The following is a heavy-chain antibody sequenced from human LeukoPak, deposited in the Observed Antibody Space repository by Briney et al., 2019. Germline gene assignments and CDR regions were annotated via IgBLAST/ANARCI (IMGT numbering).Heavy chain of an antibody. D-gene: IGHD2-15*01. J-gene: IGHJ6*03. Sequence: ASVKVSCKASGYTFTGYYMHWVRQAPGQGLEWMGRINPNSGGTNYAQKFQGRVTMTRDTSISTAYVELSRLRSDDTAVYYCARDRGYCIYYYYYMDVWGKGTTVTVSS. CDR2: INPNSGGT. V-gene: IGHV1-2*06. CDR1: GYTFTGYY. CDR3: ARDRGYCIYYYYYMDV.